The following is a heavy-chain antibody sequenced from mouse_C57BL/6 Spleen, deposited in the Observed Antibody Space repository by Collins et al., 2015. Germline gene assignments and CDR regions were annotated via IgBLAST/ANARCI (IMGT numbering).Heavy chain of an antibody. D-gene: IGHD1-1*01. CDR2: IYIGNGYT. Sequence: EVQLQQSGAELVRPGSSVKMSCKTSGYTFTSYGINWVKQRPGQGLEWIGYIYIGNGYTEYNEKFKGKATLTSDTSSSTAYMQPSSLTSEDSAIYFCAIYYYGSRRRYFDVWGTGTTVTVSS. V-gene: IGHV1-58*01. CDR3: AIYYYGSRRRYFDV. CDR1: GYTFTSYG. J-gene: IGHJ1*03.